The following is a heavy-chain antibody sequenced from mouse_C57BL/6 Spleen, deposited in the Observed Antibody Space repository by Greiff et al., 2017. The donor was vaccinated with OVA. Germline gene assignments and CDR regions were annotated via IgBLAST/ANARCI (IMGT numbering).Heavy chain of an antibody. Sequence: QVQLQQPGAELVKPGASVKLSCKASGYTFTSYWMHWVKQRPGRGLEWIGRIGPNSGGTKYNEKFKSKATLTVDKPSSTAYMQLSRLTSEDSAVYYCARSGSSYGYFDVWGTGTTVTVSS. CDR1: GYTFTSYW. D-gene: IGHD1-1*01. J-gene: IGHJ1*03. V-gene: IGHV1-72*01. CDR2: IGPNSGGT. CDR3: ARSGSSYGYFDV.